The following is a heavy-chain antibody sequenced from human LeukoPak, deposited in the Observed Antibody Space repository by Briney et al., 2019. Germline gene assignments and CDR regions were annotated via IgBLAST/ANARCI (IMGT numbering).Heavy chain of an antibody. Sequence: PGGSLRLSCAASGFTFSSYSMNWVRQAPGKGLEWVSYMSSSSSYIYYADSVKGRFTIARDNAKNTLYLQMNSLRAEDTAIYYCAKDMTGLRDYWGQGTLVTVPS. CDR3: AKDMTGLRDY. CDR2: MSSSSSYI. V-gene: IGHV3-21*01. CDR1: GFTFSSYS. D-gene: IGHD3-16*01. J-gene: IGHJ4*02.